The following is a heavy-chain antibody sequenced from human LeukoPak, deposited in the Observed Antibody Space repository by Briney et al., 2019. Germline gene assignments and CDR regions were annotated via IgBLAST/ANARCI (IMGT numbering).Heavy chain of an antibody. D-gene: IGHD5-12*01. V-gene: IGHV3-64D*06. CDR3: VKRYSGYEGNYFDY. CDR1: GFTFSSYA. J-gene: IGHJ4*02. Sequence: GGSLRLSCSASGFTFSSYAMHWVRQAPGKGLEYVSAISSNGGSTHYADSVKGRFTISRDNSKNTLYLQMSSLRAEDTAVYYCVKRYSGYEGNYFDYWGQGTLVTVSS. CDR2: ISSNGGST.